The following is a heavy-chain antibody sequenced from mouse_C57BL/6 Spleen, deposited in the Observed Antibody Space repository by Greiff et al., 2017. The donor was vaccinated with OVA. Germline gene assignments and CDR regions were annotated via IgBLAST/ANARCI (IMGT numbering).Heavy chain of an antibody. V-gene: IGHV2-2*01. CDR3: ARNYYDYDYAMDY. D-gene: IGHD2-4*01. CDR2: IWSGGST. CDR1: GFSLTSYG. Sequence: VKLMESGPGLVQPSQSLSITCTVSGFSLTSYGVHWVRQSPGKGLEWLGVIWSGGSTDHNAAFISRLSISKDNSKSQVFFKMNSLQADDTAIYYCARNYYDYDYAMDYWGQGTSVTVSS. J-gene: IGHJ4*01.